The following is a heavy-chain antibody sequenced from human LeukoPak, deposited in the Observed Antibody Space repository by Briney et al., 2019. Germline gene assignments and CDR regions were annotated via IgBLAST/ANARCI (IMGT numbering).Heavy chain of an antibody. V-gene: IGHV3-30*18. Sequence: PGGSLRLSCTASEFTFSSYGMHWVRQAPGKGLEWVAVISYDGSNIYCADSVKGRFTISRDNSKNTLYLQMNSLRLEDTAVYYCAKHPGDFTGIVDYYHMDVWGKGTTVTVSS. CDR1: EFTFSSYG. CDR3: AKHPGDFTGIVDYYHMDV. CDR2: ISYDGSNI. J-gene: IGHJ6*03. D-gene: IGHD1-26*01.